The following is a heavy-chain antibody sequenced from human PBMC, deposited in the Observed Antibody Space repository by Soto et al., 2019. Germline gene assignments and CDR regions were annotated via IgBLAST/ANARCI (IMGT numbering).Heavy chain of an antibody. J-gene: IGHJ6*04. CDR2: INAGNGNT. CDR3: ARVFDGCGGDCYTSCYCGMEV. D-gene: IGHD2-21*02. Sequence: ASVKVSCKASGYTFTSYAMHWVRQAPGQRLEWMGWINAGNGNTKYSQKFQGRLTITRDTSASTAYMELSSLRSEDTAVYYCARVFDGCGGDCYTSCYCGMEVWGKGTRVTVSS. CDR1: GYTFTSYA. V-gene: IGHV1-3*01.